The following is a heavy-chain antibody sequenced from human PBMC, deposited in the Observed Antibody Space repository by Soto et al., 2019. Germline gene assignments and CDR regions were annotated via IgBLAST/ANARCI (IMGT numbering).Heavy chain of an antibody. D-gene: IGHD3-3*01. Sequence: SETLSLTCAVSGGSISTSNWWSCGRQPPGKGLEWIGEVYHSGSTNYNPSFKSRVTISVDTSKNHFSLKLSSVTAAGTAVYYCARGDPIQYYDFWSGYTPYYYYGMDVWGQGTTVTVSS. J-gene: IGHJ6*02. CDR2: VYHSGST. CDR3: ARGDPIQYYDFWSGYTPYYYYGMDV. CDR1: GGSISTSNW. V-gene: IGHV4-4*02.